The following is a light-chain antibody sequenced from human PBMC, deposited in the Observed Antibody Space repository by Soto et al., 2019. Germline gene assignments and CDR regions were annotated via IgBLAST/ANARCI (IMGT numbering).Light chain of an antibody. J-gene: IGKJ1*01. Sequence: DIQMTQSPSSLSVSVGDRVTITCRASQDIGSSLGWFQQKPGKAPKSLIYAASTLQVGVPSRCSSSGCGTDFILTISSLQPEDFATYYCQQHNSYPRTFGQGTKVEIK. CDR2: AAS. CDR3: QQHNSYPRT. CDR1: QDIGSS. V-gene: IGKV1-16*01.